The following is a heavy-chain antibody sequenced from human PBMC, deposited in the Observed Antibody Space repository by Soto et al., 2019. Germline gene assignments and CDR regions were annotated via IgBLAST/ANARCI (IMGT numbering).Heavy chain of an antibody. V-gene: IGHV1-46*01. Sequence: QVQLVQSGAEVKKPGASVKVSCKASGYTFTSYYMHWVRQAPGQGLEWMGIINPSGGSTSYAQKFQGRVTMTRDTSTSTVYMELSSLRSEDTAVYYCARDPNIAAAGRDWFDPWGQGTLVTVSS. CDR2: INPSGGST. CDR1: GYTFTSYY. J-gene: IGHJ5*02. D-gene: IGHD6-13*01. CDR3: ARDPNIAAAGRDWFDP.